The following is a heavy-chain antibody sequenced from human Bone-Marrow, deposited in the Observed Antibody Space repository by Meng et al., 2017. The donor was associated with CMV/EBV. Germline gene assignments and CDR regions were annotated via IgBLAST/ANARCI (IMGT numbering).Heavy chain of an antibody. J-gene: IGHJ5*02. CDR1: YTFTSYY. Sequence: YTFTSYYMHWVRQGPGQGLEWMGIIKPSGGRTSYAQKFQGRVTMTRDTSTSTVYMELSSLRSEDTAVYYCARETNIVVVAATHWFDPWGQGTLVTVSS. CDR3: ARETNIVVVAATHWFDP. V-gene: IGHV1-46*01. CDR2: IKPSGGRT. D-gene: IGHD2-15*01.